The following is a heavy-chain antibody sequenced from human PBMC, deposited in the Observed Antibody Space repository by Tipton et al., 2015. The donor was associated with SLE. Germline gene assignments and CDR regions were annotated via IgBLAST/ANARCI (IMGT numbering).Heavy chain of an antibody. J-gene: IGHJ4*02. V-gene: IGHV4-4*07. Sequence: TLSLTCTVSGGSISSYYWSWIRQPAGKGLEWIGRIYTSGSTNYNPTLKSRVTMSVDTSKNQFSLKLSSVTAADTAVYYCARDKGGTGFGDSGFDYWGQGTLVAVSS. CDR2: IYTSGST. CDR1: GGSISSYY. CDR3: ARDKGGTGFGDSGFDY. D-gene: IGHD3-10*01.